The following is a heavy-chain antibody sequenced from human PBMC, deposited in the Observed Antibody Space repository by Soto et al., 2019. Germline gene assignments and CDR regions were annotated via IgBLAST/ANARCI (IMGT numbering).Heavy chain of an antibody. CDR2: IYYSGST. CDR1: GVSISSGGYY. CDR3: ARANARYSSSWPIDYYYGMDV. V-gene: IGHV4-31*03. D-gene: IGHD6-13*01. J-gene: IGHJ6*02. Sequence: QVQLQESGPGLVKPSQTLSLTCTVSGVSISSGGYYWSWIRQHPGKGLEWIGYIYYSGSTYYNPSLKGRVTISVDTSKNHFSLKLSSVTAADTAVYYCARANARYSSSWPIDYYYGMDVWGQGTTVTVSS.